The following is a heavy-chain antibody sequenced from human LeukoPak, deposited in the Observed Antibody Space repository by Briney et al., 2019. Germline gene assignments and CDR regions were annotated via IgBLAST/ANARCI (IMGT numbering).Heavy chain of an antibody. CDR2: FSLDTDRI. V-gene: IGHV3-9*01. D-gene: IGHD2-15*01. Sequence: PGGSLRLSCVASGPTLDYYAMHWVRQAPGKGLEWVAGFSLDTDRIDYADSVKGRFTVSRDNAKNSLYLQMNSLRPEDTAVYYCGKDITPGGMDVWGQGTTVTVSS. J-gene: IGHJ6*02. CDR1: GPTLDYYA. CDR3: GKDITPGGMDV.